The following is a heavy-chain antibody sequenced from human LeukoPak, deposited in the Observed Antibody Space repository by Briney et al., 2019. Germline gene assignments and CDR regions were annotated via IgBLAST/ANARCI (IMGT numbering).Heavy chain of an antibody. D-gene: IGHD5-12*01. CDR1: GGSISSSSYY. J-gene: IGHJ5*02. CDR3: ARHVDLYWFDP. Sequence: PSETLSLTCTVSGGSISSSSYYWGWIRQPPGKGLEWIGSIYYSGSTYYNPSLKSRVTISVDTSKNQFSPKLSSVTAADTAVYYCARHVDLYWFDPWGQGTLVTVSS. CDR2: IYYSGST. V-gene: IGHV4-39*07.